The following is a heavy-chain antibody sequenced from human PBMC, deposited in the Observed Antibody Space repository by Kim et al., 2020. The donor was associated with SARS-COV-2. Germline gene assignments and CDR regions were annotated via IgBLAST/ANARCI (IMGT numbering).Heavy chain of an antibody. CDR2: IYYSGST. Sequence: SETLSLTCTVSGGSISSSSYYWGWIRQPPGKGLEWIGSIYYSGSTYYNPSLKSRVTISVDTSKNQFSLKLSSVTAADTAVYYCARHIYGSGSYYADYWGQGTLVTVSS. CDR3: ARHIYGSGSYYADY. D-gene: IGHD3-10*01. J-gene: IGHJ4*02. CDR1: GGSISSSSYY. V-gene: IGHV4-39*01.